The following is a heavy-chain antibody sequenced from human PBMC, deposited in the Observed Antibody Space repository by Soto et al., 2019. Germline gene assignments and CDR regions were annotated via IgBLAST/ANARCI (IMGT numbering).Heavy chain of an antibody. V-gene: IGHV3-53*01. CDR3: ARSYDFWSGFSVGYGMDV. J-gene: IGHJ6*02. D-gene: IGHD3-3*01. CDR2: IYSGGST. CDR1: GFTVSSNY. Sequence: GGSLRLSCAASGFTVSSNYMRWVRQAPGKGLEWVSVIYSGGSTYYADSVKGRFTISRDNSKNTLYLQMNSLRAEDTAVYYCARSYDFWSGFSVGYGMDVWGQGTTVTVSS.